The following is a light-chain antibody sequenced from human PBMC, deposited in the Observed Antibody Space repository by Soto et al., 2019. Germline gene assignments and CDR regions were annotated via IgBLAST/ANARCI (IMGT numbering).Light chain of an antibody. CDR3: QQRSKWRT. CDR1: QSFSGH. CDR2: DAS. J-gene: IGKJ1*01. V-gene: IGKV3-11*01. Sequence: EIVLTQSPDTLSLSPGERATLSCRASQSFSGHLAWYQQKPGQAPRLLIYDASKRATGIPARLSGSGFGTDYTLTISSLEPEDFAVYYCQQRSKWRTFGQGTKVEIK.